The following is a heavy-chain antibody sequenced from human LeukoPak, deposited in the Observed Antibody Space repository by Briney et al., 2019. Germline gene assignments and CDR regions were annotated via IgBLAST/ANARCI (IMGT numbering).Heavy chain of an antibody. J-gene: IGHJ4*02. D-gene: IGHD3-10*01. CDR3: ARHLDYYGSGSYEY. Sequence: SETLSLTCAVSGGSISPYHWTWIRQPPGKGLEWIGYISYSGSTNYNPSLKSRVTISIDTSKSQFSLKLSSVTAADTAVYYCARHLDYYGSGSYEYWGQGTLVTLST. V-gene: IGHV4-59*08. CDR2: ISYSGST. CDR1: GGSISPYH.